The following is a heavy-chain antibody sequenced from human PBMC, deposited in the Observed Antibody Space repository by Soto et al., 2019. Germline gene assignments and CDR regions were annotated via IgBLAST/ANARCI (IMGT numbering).Heavy chain of an antibody. V-gene: IGHV4-30-2*01. CDR1: GGSISSGGYS. Sequence: PSETLSLTCAVSGGSISSGGYSWTWIRQPPGKGLEWIGYIYHSGSTYYNSSLKSRVTISADRSKNQFSLKLSSVTAADTAVYYCARVPDVWGQGTTVTVS. CDR3: ARVPDV. J-gene: IGHJ6*02. CDR2: IYHSGST.